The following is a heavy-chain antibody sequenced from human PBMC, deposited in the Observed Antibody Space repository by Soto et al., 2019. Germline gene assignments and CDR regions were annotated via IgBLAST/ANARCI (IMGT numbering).Heavy chain of an antibody. V-gene: IGHV1-3*01. CDR2: INAGNGNT. Sequence: ASVKVSCKASGYTLTNYAMHWVRRAPGERLEWMGWINAGNGNTKYSQKFQGRVTITRDTSASTAYMELSSLRSEDTAVYYCGTVSGHHLPAYWSQRTLVTVSS. D-gene: IGHD6-19*01. J-gene: IGHJ4*02. CDR3: GTVSGHHLPAY. CDR1: GYTLTNYA.